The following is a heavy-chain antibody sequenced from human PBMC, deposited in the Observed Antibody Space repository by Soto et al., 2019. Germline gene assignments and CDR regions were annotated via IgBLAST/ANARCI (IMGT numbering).Heavy chain of an antibody. D-gene: IGHD3-3*01. CDR1: GFSLDARAVG. J-gene: IGHJ3*01. CDR2: IYWADDK. Sequence: QITLRESGPTLGKPTQTLTLTCTFSGFSLDARAVGVGWIRQPPGKALEWLALIYWADDKRYNPSLKSRRTLTKATYKYQVVLTMTNRDPVDTDTYFCEHSGVSESHDVADAFDFWGQGTTVTVSS. V-gene: IGHV2-5*02. CDR3: EHSGVSESHDVADAFDF.